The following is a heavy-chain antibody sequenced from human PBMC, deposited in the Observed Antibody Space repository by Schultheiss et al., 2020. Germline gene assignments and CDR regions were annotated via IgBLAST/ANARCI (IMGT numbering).Heavy chain of an antibody. CDR3: ARGLAVPGHYYYYMDV. CDR2: IWYDGSNK. CDR1: GFTFSSYG. D-gene: IGHD6-19*01. V-gene: IGHV3-33*01. Sequence: GESLKISCAASGFTFSSYGMHWVRQAPGKGLEWVAVIWYDGSNKYYADSVKGRFTISRDNSKNTLCLQMNSLRAEDTAVYYCARGLAVPGHYYYYMDVWGKGTAVTVSS. J-gene: IGHJ6*03.